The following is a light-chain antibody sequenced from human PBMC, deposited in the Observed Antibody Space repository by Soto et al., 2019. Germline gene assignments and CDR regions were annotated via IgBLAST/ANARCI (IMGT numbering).Light chain of an antibody. CDR3: SSDAPSDVV. CDR1: PSDVGGSNS. Sequence: QSVLTQPPSASGSPGQSVTISCTGTPSDVGGSNSVSWYQQHPGKAPNLMIYDVNTRPSGVPDRFSGSKSGNTASLSVSGLQAADEAYYFCSSDAPSDVVFGGGTKLTVL. V-gene: IGLV2-8*01. J-gene: IGLJ2*01. CDR2: DVN.